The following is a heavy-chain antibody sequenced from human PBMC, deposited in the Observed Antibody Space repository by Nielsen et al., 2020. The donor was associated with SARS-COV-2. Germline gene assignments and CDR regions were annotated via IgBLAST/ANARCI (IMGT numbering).Heavy chain of an antibody. V-gene: IGHV3-33*08. Sequence: GGSLRLSCVGSGFTFSSYGMTWFRQAPGKGLEWVGVIWNDGNHQYVDSVSGRFSISRDNSKNTLFLQMNSLRAEDTAIYYCAGAPPHYYDSSGYFLDAFDVWGQGTMVTVSS. J-gene: IGHJ3*01. CDR1: GFTFSSYG. D-gene: IGHD3-22*01. CDR2: IWNDGNH. CDR3: AGAPPHYYDSSGYFLDAFDV.